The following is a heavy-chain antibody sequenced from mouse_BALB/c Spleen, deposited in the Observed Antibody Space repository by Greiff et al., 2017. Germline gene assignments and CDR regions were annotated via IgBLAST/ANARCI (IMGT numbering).Heavy chain of an antibody. CDR2: IDPENGDT. D-gene: IGHD1-2*01. J-gene: IGHJ2*01. V-gene: IGHV14-4*02. Sequence: EVKLVESGAELVRSGASVKLSCTASGFNIKDYYMHWVKQRPEQGLEWIGWIDPENGDTEYAPKFQGKATMTADTSSNTAYLQRSSLTSEDTAVYYCNAWRLRLLFDYWGQGTTLTVSS. CDR3: NAWRLRLLFDY. CDR1: GFNIKDYY.